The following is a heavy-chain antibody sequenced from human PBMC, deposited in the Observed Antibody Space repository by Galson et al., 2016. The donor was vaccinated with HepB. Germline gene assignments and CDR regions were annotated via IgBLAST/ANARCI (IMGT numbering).Heavy chain of an antibody. D-gene: IGHD3-22*01. CDR3: ARPHSRAYSDSSGYYSDDAFDI. CDR1: GYSFTSYW. Sequence: QSGAEVKKPGESLKISCKGSGYSFTSYWISWVRQMPGKGLEWMGRIDPSDSYTNYSPSFQDHVTISADKSISTAYLHWSSLKASDTAIYYCARPHSRAYSDSSGYYSDDAFDIWGQGTMVTVSS. V-gene: IGHV5-10-1*01. CDR2: IDPSDSYT. J-gene: IGHJ3*02.